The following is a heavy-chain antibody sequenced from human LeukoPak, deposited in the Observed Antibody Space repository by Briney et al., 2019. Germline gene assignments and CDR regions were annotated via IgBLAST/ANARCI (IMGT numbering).Heavy chain of an antibody. CDR2: IKGDGIST. CDR3: AKDHYWSIDY. CDR1: GFGFSSNW. Sequence: GGSLRLSCAASGFGFSSNWMHWVRHAPGQGLVWVSRIKGDGISTNYADSVKGRFTISRDIAKNTLYLQMNSLRAEDTGVYYCAKDHYWSIDYWGRGTLVAVSS. D-gene: IGHD3-3*01. J-gene: IGHJ4*02. V-gene: IGHV3-74*01.